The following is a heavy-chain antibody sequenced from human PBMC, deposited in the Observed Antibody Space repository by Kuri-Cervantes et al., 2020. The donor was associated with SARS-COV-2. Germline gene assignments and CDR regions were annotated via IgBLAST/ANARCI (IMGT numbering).Heavy chain of an antibody. D-gene: IGHD6-6*01. CDR3: AKIAARRDYYYYYMDV. CDR2: ISGSGGNT. V-gene: IGHV3-23*01. CDR1: GFTFSSYA. Sequence: SLSPSCAPSGFTFSSYAMGWVSQAPGEGMEWVSSISGSGGNTYYADSVKGRITISRDNSKDTLYLKMNRLGAEDTAVYYCAKIAARRDYYYYYMDVWGKGTTVTVSS. J-gene: IGHJ6*03.